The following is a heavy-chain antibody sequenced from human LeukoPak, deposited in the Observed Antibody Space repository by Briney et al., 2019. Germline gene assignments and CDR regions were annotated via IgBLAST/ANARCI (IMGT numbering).Heavy chain of an antibody. V-gene: IGHV3-23*01. D-gene: IGHD4-17*01. J-gene: IGHJ4*02. Sequence: GGSLRLSCAASGFTFSSYAMSWVRQAPGKGLEWVSAISGSGGNTYYADSVKGRFTISRDNSKNTLYLQMNSLRAEDTAVYYCAKDLRRHDYGYFDYWGQGTLVTVSS. CDR1: GFTFSSYA. CDR3: AKDLRRHDYGYFDY. CDR2: ISGSGGNT.